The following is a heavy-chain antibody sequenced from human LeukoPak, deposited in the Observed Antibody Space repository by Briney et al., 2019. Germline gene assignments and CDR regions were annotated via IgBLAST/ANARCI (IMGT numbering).Heavy chain of an antibody. CDR1: GGSFSGYY. CDR2: INHSGST. Sequence: SETLSLTCAVYGGSFSGYYWSWIRQPPGKGLEWIGEINHSGSTNYNPSLKSRVTISVDTSKNQFSLKLSSVTAADTAVYYCASMTTATSFNYWGQGTLVTVSS. D-gene: IGHD4-17*01. V-gene: IGHV4-34*01. J-gene: IGHJ4*02. CDR3: ASMTTATSFNY.